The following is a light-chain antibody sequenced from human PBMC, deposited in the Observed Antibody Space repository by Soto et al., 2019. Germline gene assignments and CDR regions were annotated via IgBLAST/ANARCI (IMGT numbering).Light chain of an antibody. CDR2: DVS. V-gene: IGLV2-14*01. J-gene: IGLJ2*01. Sequence: QSALTQPASVSGSPGQSITISCTGTSSDVGGYNYVSWYQQHPGKAPKLMIYDVSNRPSWVSNRFSGSKSGNTASLTISGLQAEYEADYYCSSYTGSSTLDMVFGGGTKLTVL. CDR3: SSYTGSSTLDMV. CDR1: SSDVGGYNY.